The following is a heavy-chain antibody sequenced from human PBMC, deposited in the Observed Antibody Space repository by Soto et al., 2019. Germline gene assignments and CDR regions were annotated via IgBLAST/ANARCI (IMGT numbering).Heavy chain of an antibody. V-gene: IGHV1-46*02. CDR3: ARDSSSGSYLAPPDGAFDI. J-gene: IGHJ3*02. D-gene: IGHD1-26*01. Sequence: DSVRDSCKASCNTFDRYYMHWVRQAPGQGLEWMGMINPSGAITSYAQKFQGRVTMTRDTSTSTLYMELRSLRADDTAVYYCARDSSSGSYLAPPDGAFDIWGQGTTVTVSS. CDR1: CNTFDRYY. CDR2: INPSGAIT.